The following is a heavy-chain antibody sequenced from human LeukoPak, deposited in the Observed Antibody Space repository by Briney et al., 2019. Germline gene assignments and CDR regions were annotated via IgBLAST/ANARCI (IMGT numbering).Heavy chain of an antibody. J-gene: IGHJ4*02. D-gene: IGHD4-17*01. CDR1: GFTFSNAW. CDR2: IKSKTDGGTT. CDR3: TTGPGDYGLDY. V-gene: IGHV3-15*01. Sequence: GGSLRLSCAASGFTFSNAWMSWVRQAPGKGLEWVGRIKSKTDGGTTDYAAPVKGRFTISRDEAKNTLYLQMNSLKTEDTAVYYCTTGPGDYGLDYWGQGTLVTASS.